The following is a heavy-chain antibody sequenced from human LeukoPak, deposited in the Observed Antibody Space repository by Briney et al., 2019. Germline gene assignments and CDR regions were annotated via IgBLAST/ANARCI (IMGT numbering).Heavy chain of an antibody. CDR1: GGSISSGSYY. J-gene: IGHJ6*03. D-gene: IGHD1-14*01. CDR2: IYTSGST. V-gene: IGHV4-61*02. Sequence: SQTLSLTCTVSGGSISSGSYYWSWIRQPAGKGLEWIGRIYTSGSTNYNPSLKSRVTKSVDTSKNQFSLKLSSVTAADTAVYYCARGRYHYYYMDVWGKGTTVTVSS. CDR3: ARGRYHYYYMDV.